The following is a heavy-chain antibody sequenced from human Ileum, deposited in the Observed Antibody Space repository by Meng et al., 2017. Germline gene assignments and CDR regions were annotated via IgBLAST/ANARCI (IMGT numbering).Heavy chain of an antibody. J-gene: IGHJ4*02. D-gene: IGHD2-2*01. CDR2: INAGDGTT. Sequence: QVHLVQSGAEVKKPGASVKVSCQASGYTFSNYAIHWVRQAPGQRLEWMGWINAGDGTTKNSEKFQGRVSITRDTSASTGYMELSSLTSEDTAVYHCARSYCSSTSCQYYFDYWGQGTLVTVSS. V-gene: IGHV1-3*01. CDR1: GYTFSNYA. CDR3: ARSYCSSTSCQYYFDY.